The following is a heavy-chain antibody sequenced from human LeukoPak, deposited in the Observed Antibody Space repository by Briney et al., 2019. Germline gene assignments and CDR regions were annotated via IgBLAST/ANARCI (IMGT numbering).Heavy chain of an antibody. Sequence: PSETLSLTCSVSGGSLSTSYWSWIRQAPGKGLEWIGYIYYGGTTNYNPSLKRQVTISAHTSKNQFSLRLTSVTAADTAVYYCARENSRRLDSWGQGALVTVSS. CDR2: IYYGGTT. J-gene: IGHJ4*02. V-gene: IGHV4-59*01. CDR1: GGSLSTSY. D-gene: IGHD1-26*01. CDR3: ARENSRRLDS.